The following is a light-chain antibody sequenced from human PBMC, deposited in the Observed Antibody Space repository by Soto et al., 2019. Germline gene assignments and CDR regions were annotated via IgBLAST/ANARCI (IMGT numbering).Light chain of an antibody. CDR3: QQRSNWPQ. CDR2: GAS. Sequence: EIVMTQSPATLSVSPGERATLSCRASQSVSSNLAWYQQKPGQAPRLLIYGASTRATGIPARFSGSGSETDFTLTISSLEPEDFAVYYCQQRSNWPQFGQGTRLEIK. J-gene: IGKJ5*01. V-gene: IGKV3-15*01. CDR1: QSVSSN.